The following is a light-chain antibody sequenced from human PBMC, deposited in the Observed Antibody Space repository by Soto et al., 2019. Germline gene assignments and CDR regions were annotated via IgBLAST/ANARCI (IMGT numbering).Light chain of an antibody. CDR1: QSVSYN. CDR2: GAS. V-gene: IGKV3-15*01. Sequence: EIVMTQSPATLSVSPGERATLSCRASQSVSYNLAWYQQKPGQAPRLLIYGASTRATGIPARFSGSGSGTEFTLTISSLQSEDFADYYCQQYNNWPPVTFGPGTKVDIK. CDR3: QQYNNWPPVT. J-gene: IGKJ3*01.